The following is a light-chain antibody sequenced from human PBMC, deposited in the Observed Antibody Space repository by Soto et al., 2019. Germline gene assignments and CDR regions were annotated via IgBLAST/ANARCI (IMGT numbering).Light chain of an antibody. V-gene: IGKV1-9*01. J-gene: IGKJ4*01. CDR2: AAS. Sequence: DIQLTQSSSFLSASVGDRVTMTCRASQGIGTYVAWYQQKPGTAPNLLIYAASTLQSGVPSRFSGSGSGTEFTLTISSLQPEDFATYYCQQVNSHPLTFGGGTKV. CDR1: QGIGTY. CDR3: QQVNSHPLT.